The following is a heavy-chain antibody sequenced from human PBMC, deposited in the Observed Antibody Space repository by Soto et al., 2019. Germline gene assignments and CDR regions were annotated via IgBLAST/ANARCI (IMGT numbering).Heavy chain of an antibody. Sequence: PGAPLRLSCGFSGFTFITYGMSWVRQAPGKGLEWVSALSDSGGATFYADSVRGRFTISRDNSKNMLYLQMNSLRAEDTAIYYCARLSGGSYIDYWDQGT. CDR1: GFTFITYG. CDR2: LSDSGGAT. V-gene: IGHV3-23*01. J-gene: IGHJ4*02. CDR3: ARLSGGSYIDY. D-gene: IGHD1-26*01.